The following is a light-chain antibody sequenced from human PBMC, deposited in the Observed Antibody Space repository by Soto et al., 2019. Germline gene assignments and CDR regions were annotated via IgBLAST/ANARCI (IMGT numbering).Light chain of an antibody. Sequence: EIVLTQSPGTLSLSPGERATLSCRASQSVSSSYLAWYQQKPAQPPRLLIYGASREATVIPDRFSGSGSGTDFTLTISSLEPVDFAVYYFLQYGFSPFTFGHGDELEIK. J-gene: IGKJ2*01. CDR1: QSVSSSY. V-gene: IGKV3-20*01. CDR2: GAS. CDR3: LQYGFSPFT.